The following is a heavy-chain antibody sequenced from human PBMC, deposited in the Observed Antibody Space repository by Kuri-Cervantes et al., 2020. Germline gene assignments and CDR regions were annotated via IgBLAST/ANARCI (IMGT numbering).Heavy chain of an antibody. Sequence: GGSLRLSCAASGFFFHSYVMAWVRQAPGKGLEWVSGVTGSAITTYYADSVKGRFTISRDNSKNTLYLQMNSLRAEDTAVYYCEKDHGGWFGRGYWFDPWGQGTLVTVSS. CDR2: VTGSAITT. CDR3: EKDHGGWFGRGYWFDP. CDR1: GFFFHSYV. D-gene: IGHD3-10*01. V-gene: IGHV3-23*01. J-gene: IGHJ5*02.